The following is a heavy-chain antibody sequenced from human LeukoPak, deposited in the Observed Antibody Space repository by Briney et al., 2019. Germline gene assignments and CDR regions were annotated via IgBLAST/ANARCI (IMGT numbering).Heavy chain of an antibody. V-gene: IGHV3-53*01. J-gene: IGHJ2*01. D-gene: IGHD3-16*01. CDR3: AREGHLGKYFDL. CDR1: GITVSNNY. Sequence: GGSLRLSCAASGITVSNNYTSWVRQAPGKGLDWVSVMYVGGRTFYADSVQGRFTISRDNSKNTLYLQMNSLRVEDTAVYYCAREGHLGKYFDLWGRGTQVTVSS. CDR2: MYVGGRT.